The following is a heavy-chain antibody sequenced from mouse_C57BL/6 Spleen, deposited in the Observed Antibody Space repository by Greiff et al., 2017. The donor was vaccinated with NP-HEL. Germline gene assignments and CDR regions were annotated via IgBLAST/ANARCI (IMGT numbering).Heavy chain of an antibody. CDR2: IYPGSGST. CDR3: ARGEFITTVVATDWFAY. Sequence: QVQLQQPGAELVKPGASVKMSCKASGYTFTSYWITWVKQRPGQGLEWIGDIYPGSGSTNYNEKFKSKATLTVDTSSSTAYLQLSSLTSEGSAVYYCARGEFITTVVATDWFAYWGQGTLVTVSA. CDR1: GYTFTSYW. J-gene: IGHJ3*01. D-gene: IGHD1-1*01. V-gene: IGHV1-55*01.